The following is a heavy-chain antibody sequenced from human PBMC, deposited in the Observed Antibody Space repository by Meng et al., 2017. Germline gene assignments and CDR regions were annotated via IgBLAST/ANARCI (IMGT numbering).Heavy chain of an antibody. V-gene: IGHV7-4-1*02. CDR2: INTNTGNP. D-gene: IGHD6-13*01. CDR3: ARVLSMYSSSWYENFYYGMDV. CDR1: GYTFTSYA. Sequence: ASVKVSCKASGYTFTSYAMNWVRQAPGQGLEWMGWINTNTGNPTYAQGFTGRFVFSLDTSVSTAYLQISSLKAEDTAVYYCARVLSMYSSSWYENFYYGMDVWGQGTTVTVSS. J-gene: IGHJ6*02.